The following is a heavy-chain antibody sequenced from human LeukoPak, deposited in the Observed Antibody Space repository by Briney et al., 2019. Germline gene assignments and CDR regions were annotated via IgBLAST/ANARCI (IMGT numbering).Heavy chain of an antibody. CDR1: GFIFSNYD. J-gene: IGHJ4*02. Sequence: PGGSLRLSCAASGFIFSNYDMNWVRQAPGRGLEWVSDISSGGTTINYADSVKGRFTISRDNAKHSVYLQMNSLRAEDTAMYYCARGSGRISIFGVPYWGQGTLVTVSS. V-gene: IGHV3-48*01. CDR3: ARGSGRISIFGVPY. CDR2: ISSGGTTI. D-gene: IGHD3-3*01.